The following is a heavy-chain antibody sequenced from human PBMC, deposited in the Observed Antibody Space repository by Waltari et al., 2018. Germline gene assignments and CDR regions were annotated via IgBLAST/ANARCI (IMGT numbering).Heavy chain of an antibody. D-gene: IGHD1-26*01. CDR3: ASGLGGVYDAFDI. CDR1: GYSISSGYY. J-gene: IGHJ3*02. CDR2: IYHSGST. V-gene: IGHV4-38-2*01. Sequence: QVQLQESGPGLVKPSETLSLTCAVSGYSISSGYYWGWIRQPPGKGLEWIGSIYHSGSTSYNPSLKSRVTISVDTSKNQFSLKLSSVTAADTAVYYCASGLGGVYDAFDIWGQGTMVTVSS.